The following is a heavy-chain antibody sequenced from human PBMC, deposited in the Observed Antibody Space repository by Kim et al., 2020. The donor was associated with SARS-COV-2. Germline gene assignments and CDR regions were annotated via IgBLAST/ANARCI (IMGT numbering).Heavy chain of an antibody. CDR2: ISASGAAT. D-gene: IGHD3-3*01. V-gene: IGHV3-23*01. CDR1: GFTFNKFA. Sequence: GGSLRLSCAGSGFTFNKFAMAWVRQAPGKGLEWVAGISASGAATYYADSVKRRITITRDNSKNTLNLQMNGRRVEDSATYYCAKYEWSSSLFFDYFDSWGQGSRVTVPS. J-gene: IGHJ4*02. CDR3: AKYEWSSSLFFDYFDS.